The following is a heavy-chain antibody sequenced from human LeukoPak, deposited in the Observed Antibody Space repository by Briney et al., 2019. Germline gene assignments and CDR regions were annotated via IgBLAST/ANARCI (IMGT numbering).Heavy chain of an antibody. CDR1: GFTFSSYA. V-gene: IGHV3-64*01. CDR3: ARGPCSGGSCHFDY. D-gene: IGHD2-15*01. CDR2: ISSNGGST. Sequence: GGSLRLSCAASGFTFSSYAMHWVRQAPGKGLEYVSAISSNGGSTYYANSVKGRFTISRDNSKNTLYLQMNSLRAEDTAVYYCARGPCSGGSCHFDYWGQGTLVTVSS. J-gene: IGHJ4*02.